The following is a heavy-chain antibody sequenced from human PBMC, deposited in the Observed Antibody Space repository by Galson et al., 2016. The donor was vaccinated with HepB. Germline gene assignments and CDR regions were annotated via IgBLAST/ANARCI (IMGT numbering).Heavy chain of an antibody. D-gene: IGHD6-13*01. CDR3: VGIGTAAAVANRRGSLY. Sequence: SETLSLTCSVSGDSITNVGRHWGWFRQSPGMGLEYIGSIHSSGTSYYNPSLTSRVTVSADMSRNQFFLSLTSVTVADTAIYYCVGIGTAAAVANRRGSLYRSQGTRVTVTS. CDR1: GDSITNVGRH. CDR2: IHSSGTS. V-gene: IGHV4-39*01. J-gene: IGHJ4*02.